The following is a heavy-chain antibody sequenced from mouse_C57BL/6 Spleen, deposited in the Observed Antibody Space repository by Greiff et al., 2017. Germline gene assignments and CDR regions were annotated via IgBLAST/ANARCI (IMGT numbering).Heavy chain of an antibody. Sequence: QVQLKESGAELVKPGASVKMSCKASGYTFTTYPIEWMKQNHGKSLEWIGNFHPYNDDTKYNEKFKGKATLTVEKSSSTVYLELSRLTSDDSAVYYCARKHDYADGAFAYWGQGTLVTVSA. CDR2: FHPYNDDT. J-gene: IGHJ3*01. CDR1: GYTFTTYP. D-gene: IGHD2-4*01. V-gene: IGHV1-47*01. CDR3: ARKHDYADGAFAY.